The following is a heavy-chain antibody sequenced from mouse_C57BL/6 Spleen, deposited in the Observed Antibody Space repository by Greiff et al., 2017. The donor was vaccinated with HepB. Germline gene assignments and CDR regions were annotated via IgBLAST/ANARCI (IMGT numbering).Heavy chain of an antibody. Sequence: QVQLQQPGAELVKPGASVKLSCKASSYTFTSYWMHWVKQRPGQGLEWIGMIHPNSGSTNYNEKFKSKATLTVDKSSSTAYMQLSSLTSEDSAVYYCARYYYGSSYGYWGQGTTLTVSS. CDR2: IHPNSGST. V-gene: IGHV1-64*01. CDR3: ARYYYGSSYGY. CDR1: SYTFTSYW. D-gene: IGHD1-1*01. J-gene: IGHJ2*01.